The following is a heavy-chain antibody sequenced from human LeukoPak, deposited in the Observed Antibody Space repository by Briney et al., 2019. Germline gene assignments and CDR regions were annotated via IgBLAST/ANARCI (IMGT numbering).Heavy chain of an antibody. CDR1: GFIISNYW. Sequence: GGSLRLSCAASGFIISNYWMTWVRQAPGKGLEWVANIKQDSSSKYYADSVKGRFTISRDNADNSLYLQMNSLRAEDTAVYYCAKFSPNPGHALDIWGQGTMVPVSS. CDR3: AKFSPNPGHALDI. CDR2: IKQDSSSK. V-gene: IGHV3-7*01. J-gene: IGHJ3*02.